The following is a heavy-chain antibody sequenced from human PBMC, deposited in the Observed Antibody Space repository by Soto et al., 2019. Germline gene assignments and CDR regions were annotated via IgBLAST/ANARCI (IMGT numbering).Heavy chain of an antibody. CDR3: ARDRYGKTQPGAFDI. J-gene: IGHJ3*02. D-gene: IGHD1-20*01. CDR1: GYTFTSYG. Sequence: ASVKVSCKASGYTFTSYGISWVRQAPGQGLEWMGWISAYNGNTNYAQKLQGRVTMTTVTSTSTAYMELRSLRSDDTAVYYCARDRYGKTQPGAFDIWGQGTMVTVSS. CDR2: ISAYNGNT. V-gene: IGHV1-18*01.